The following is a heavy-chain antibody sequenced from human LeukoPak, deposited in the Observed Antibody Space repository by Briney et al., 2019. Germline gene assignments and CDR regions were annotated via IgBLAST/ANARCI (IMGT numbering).Heavy chain of an antibody. Sequence: PRGSLRLSCAASGFTFSSYAMSWVRQAPGKGLEWVSAISGSGGSTYYADSVKGRFTISRDNSKNTLYLQMNGLRAEDTALYYCANVYYDILTGRFDYWGQGTLVTVSS. CDR2: ISGSGGST. CDR1: GFTFSSYA. J-gene: IGHJ4*02. V-gene: IGHV3-23*01. D-gene: IGHD3-9*01. CDR3: ANVYYDILTGRFDY.